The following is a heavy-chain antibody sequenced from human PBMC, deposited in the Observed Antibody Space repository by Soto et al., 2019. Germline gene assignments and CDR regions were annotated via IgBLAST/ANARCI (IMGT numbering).Heavy chain of an antibody. CDR1: GFTFRSSW. J-gene: IGHJ6*02. V-gene: IGHV3-7*01. CDR3: ARDTSSSYNYYYGMDV. D-gene: IGHD2-2*01. CDR2: IKPDGSET. Sequence: GGSLRFSCEASGFTFRSSWMSWVRQAPGKGLEWVSYIKPDGSETYYVDSVKGRFTISRDNAKNSLYLQMNSLRAEDTAVYFCARDTSSSYNYYYGMDVWGQGTTVTVSS.